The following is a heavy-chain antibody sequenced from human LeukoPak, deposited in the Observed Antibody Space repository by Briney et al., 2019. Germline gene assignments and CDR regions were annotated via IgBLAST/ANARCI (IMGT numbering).Heavy chain of an antibody. CDR3: ARLARLTLIRGVTGYHSLDV. J-gene: IGHJ6*04. CDR2: IYYSGTT. Sequence: SETLSLTCTVSVGSINKFYWSWIRQPPGGGLEWIGYIYYSGTTNYNPSLESRVTISVDTSKNQFSLKLTSVTAAHTAVYYCARLARLTLIRGVTGYHSLDVWGKGTKVTVSS. V-gene: IGHV4-59*01. CDR1: VGSINKFY. D-gene: IGHD3-10*01.